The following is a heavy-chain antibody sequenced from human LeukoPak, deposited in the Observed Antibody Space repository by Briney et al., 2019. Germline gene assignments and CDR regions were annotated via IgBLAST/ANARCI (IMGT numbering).Heavy chain of an antibody. V-gene: IGHV3-21*01. D-gene: IGHD3-10*01. Sequence: GGSLRLSCAASGFTFSSYSMNWVRQAPGKGLEWVSSISSSSSYIYYADSVKGRFTISRDNAKNSLYLQMNSLRAEDTAVYYCARDGDYGSGSYYWYYYYYMDVWGKGTTVTISS. J-gene: IGHJ6*03. CDR2: ISSSSSYI. CDR3: ARDGDYGSGSYYWYYYYYMDV. CDR1: GFTFSSYS.